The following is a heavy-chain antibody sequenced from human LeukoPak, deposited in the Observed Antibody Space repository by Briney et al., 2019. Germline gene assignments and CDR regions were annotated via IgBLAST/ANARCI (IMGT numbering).Heavy chain of an antibody. D-gene: IGHD3-22*01. CDR2: IHPGDSDT. CDR3: ARRPPNYYDSSGYSVFDY. V-gene: IGHV5-51*01. CDR1: GYSFTTYW. Sequence: GESLKISCKGSGYSFTTYWIAWVRQMPGKGLEGMGIIHPGDSDTRYSPSFQGQVTISADKSTSTAYLQWSSLKASDTASYYCARRPPNYYDSSGYSVFDYWGQGILVTVSS. J-gene: IGHJ4*02.